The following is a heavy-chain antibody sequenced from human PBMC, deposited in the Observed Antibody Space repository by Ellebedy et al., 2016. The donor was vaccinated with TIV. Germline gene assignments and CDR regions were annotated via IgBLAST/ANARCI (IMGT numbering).Heavy chain of an antibody. V-gene: IGHV1-69*13. CDR2: IIPIFGTA. J-gene: IGHJ6*02. Sequence: SVKVSXKASGGTFSSYAISWVRQAPGQGLEWMGGIIPIFGTANYAQKFQGRVTITADESTSTAYMELSSLRSEDTAVYYCARDPVRGVIPQSLDYYYGMDVWGQGTTVTVSS. CDR1: GGTFSSYA. CDR3: ARDPVRGVIPQSLDYYYGMDV. D-gene: IGHD3-10*01.